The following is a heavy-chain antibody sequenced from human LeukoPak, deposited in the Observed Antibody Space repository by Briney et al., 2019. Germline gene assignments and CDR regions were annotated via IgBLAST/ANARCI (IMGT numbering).Heavy chain of an antibody. Sequence: WMGEINHIASTNYTPSLKRRVNISVDTYKKQFSLKLSSVTAADTAVYYCARSDYGDYEFDYWGQGTLVTVSS. CDR2: INHIAST. D-gene: IGHD4-17*01. J-gene: IGHJ4*02. V-gene: IGHV4-34*01. CDR3: ARSDYGDYEFDY.